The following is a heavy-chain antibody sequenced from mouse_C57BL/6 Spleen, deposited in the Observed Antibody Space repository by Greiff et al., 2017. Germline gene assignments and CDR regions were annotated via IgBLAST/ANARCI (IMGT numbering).Heavy chain of an antibody. V-gene: IGHV1-22*01. Sequence: EVQLQESGPELVKPGASVKMSCKASGYTFTDYNMHWVKQSHGKSLEWIGYINPNNGGTSYNQKFKGKATLTVNKSSSTAYMELRSLTSEDSAVYYCARDAIYYYGNFDYWGQGTTLTVSS. CDR3: ARDAIYYYGNFDY. D-gene: IGHD1-1*01. J-gene: IGHJ2*01. CDR1: GYTFTDYN. CDR2: INPNNGGT.